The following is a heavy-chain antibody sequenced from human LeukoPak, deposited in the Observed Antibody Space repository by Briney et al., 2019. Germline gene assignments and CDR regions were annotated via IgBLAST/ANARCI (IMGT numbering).Heavy chain of an antibody. J-gene: IGHJ4*02. CDR1: GGSINNYY. V-gene: IGHV4-4*07. CDR3: ARTPGITVAGRFFDY. Sequence: PSETLFLTCTVSGGSINNYYWSWIRQPAGKGLEWIGRIYSSGNTDDNPSLKSRVTMSVDTSKNQFSLHLRFVTAADTALYYCARTPGITVAGRFFDYRGQGIQVTVSS. CDR2: IYSSGNT. D-gene: IGHD6-19*01.